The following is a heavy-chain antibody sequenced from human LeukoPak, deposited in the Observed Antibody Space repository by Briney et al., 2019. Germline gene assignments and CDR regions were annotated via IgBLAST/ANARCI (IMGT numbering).Heavy chain of an antibody. V-gene: IGHV3-23*01. CDR2: ISGSGGST. D-gene: IGHD2-2*01. J-gene: IGHJ4*02. CDR3: AKAGLYCSSTSCDAEFDY. CDR1: GFTFSSYA. Sequence: GGSLRLSCAASGFTFSSYAMSWVRQAPGKGLEWVSAISGSGGSTYYADSVKGRFTISRDNSKNTLYLQMNSLRAEDTAVYYCAKAGLYCSSTSCDAEFDYWGQGTLVTVSS.